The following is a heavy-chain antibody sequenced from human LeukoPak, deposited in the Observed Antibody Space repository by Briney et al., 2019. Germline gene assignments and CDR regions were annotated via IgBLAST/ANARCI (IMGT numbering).Heavy chain of an antibody. J-gene: IGHJ4*02. CDR3: ARGSRITIFGVVTSFDY. D-gene: IGHD3-3*01. CDR2: IYPGDSDT. CDR1: GYSFTSYW. V-gene: IGHV5-51*01. Sequence: GESLKISCKGSGYSFTSYWIGWVRQMPGKGLEWMGIIYPGDSDTKYSPSFQGQVTISADNSISTAYLEWSRLKASDSAMYYCARGSRITIFGVVTSFDYWGQGTLVSVSS.